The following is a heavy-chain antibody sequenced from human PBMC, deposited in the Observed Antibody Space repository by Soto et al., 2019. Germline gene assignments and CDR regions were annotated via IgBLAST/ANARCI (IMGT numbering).Heavy chain of an antibody. Sequence: PSETLSLTCAVSGYSISSGYYWGWIRQPPGKGLEWIGSIYHSGSTYYNPSLKSRVTISVDTSKNQFSLKLSSVTAADTAVYYCARETTMVRGVIGWFDPWGQGTLVTVSS. J-gene: IGHJ5*02. CDR2: IYHSGST. CDR3: ARETTMVRGVIGWFDP. D-gene: IGHD3-10*01. CDR1: GYSISSGYY. V-gene: IGHV4-38-2*02.